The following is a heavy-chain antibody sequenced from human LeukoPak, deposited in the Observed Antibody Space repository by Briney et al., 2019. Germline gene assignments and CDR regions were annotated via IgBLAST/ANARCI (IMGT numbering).Heavy chain of an antibody. CDR1: GGPFSGYY. V-gene: IGHV4-34*01. CDR2: INHSGST. Sequence: SSETLSLTCAVYGGPFSGYYWSWIRQPPGKGLEWIGEINHSGSTNYNPSLKSRVTISVDTSKNQFSLKLSSVTAADTAVYYCARGDRSVTIFGVVIQFDYWGQGTLVTVSS. D-gene: IGHD3-3*01. J-gene: IGHJ4*02. CDR3: ARGDRSVTIFGVVIQFDY.